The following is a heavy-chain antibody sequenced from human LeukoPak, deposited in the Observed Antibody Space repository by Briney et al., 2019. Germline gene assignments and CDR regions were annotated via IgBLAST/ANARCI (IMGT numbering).Heavy chain of an antibody. J-gene: IGHJ4*02. D-gene: IGHD5-18*01. CDR1: GYTFTSYG. CDR2: ISAYNGNT. Sequence: ASVKVSCKASGYTFTSYGISWVRQAPGQGLEWMGWISAYNGNTNYAQRLQGRVTMTTDTSTSTAYMELRSPRSDDTAVYYCARADSYGYLSDYWGQGTLVTVSS. CDR3: ARADSYGYLSDY. V-gene: IGHV1-18*01.